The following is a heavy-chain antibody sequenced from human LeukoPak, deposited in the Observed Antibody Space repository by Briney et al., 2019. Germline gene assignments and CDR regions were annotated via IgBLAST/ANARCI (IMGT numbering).Heavy chain of an antibody. Sequence: PSETLSPTCTVSGGSISSSTYYWGWIRQPPGKGLEWIGSIYYSGSTYYNPSLKSRVTISVDTSKNQFSLKLSSVTAADTAVYFCARPTFSGYYSGPFDIWGQGTIVTVSS. V-gene: IGHV4-39*01. CDR1: GGSISSSTYY. CDR2: IYYSGST. CDR3: ARPTFSGYYSGPFDI. J-gene: IGHJ3*02. D-gene: IGHD3-22*01.